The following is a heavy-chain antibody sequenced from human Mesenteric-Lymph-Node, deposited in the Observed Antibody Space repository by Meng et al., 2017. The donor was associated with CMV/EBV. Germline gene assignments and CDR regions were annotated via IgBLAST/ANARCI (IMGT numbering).Heavy chain of an antibody. Sequence: SGDTFPYDAVSWGRQAPGEGLEWVGGIIPVYKTINYAQRFQGRVTMSADESMNTVYIDNSGLRSEDTAVYYCASRKGYSGYDYHLDDWGQGTLVTV. CDR1: GDTFPYDA. CDR3: ASRKGYSGYDYHLDD. D-gene: IGHD5-12*01. J-gene: IGHJ4*01. CDR2: IIPVYKTI. V-gene: IGHV1-69*01.